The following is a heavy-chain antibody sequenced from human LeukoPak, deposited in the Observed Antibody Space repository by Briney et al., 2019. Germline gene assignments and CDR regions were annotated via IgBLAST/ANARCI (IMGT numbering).Heavy chain of an antibody. J-gene: IGHJ6*02. Sequence: GGSLRLSCAASGFTFSSYAMHWVRQAPGKGLEWVAVISYDGSNKYYADSVKGRFTISRDNSKNTLYLQMNSLRAEDTAVYYCARYNWNYVVYYYGMDVWGQGTTVTVSS. CDR1: GFTFSSYA. CDR3: ARYNWNYVVYYYGMDV. CDR2: ISYDGSNK. V-gene: IGHV3-30-3*01. D-gene: IGHD1-7*01.